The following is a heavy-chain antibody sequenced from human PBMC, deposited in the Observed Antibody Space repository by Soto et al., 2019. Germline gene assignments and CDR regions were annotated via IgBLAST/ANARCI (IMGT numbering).Heavy chain of an antibody. CDR1: GYTFTSYI. CDR2: INAANGDT. J-gene: IGHJ4*02. Sequence: ASVKVSCKASGYTFTSYIMHWVRQAPGQRLEWVGWINAANGDTKYSQKFQGRVIITRDTTASTAYMELSSLRSEDTAVFYCTRVQGYNYAVFDYWGQGTLVTVSS. V-gene: IGHV1-3*01. D-gene: IGHD5-18*01. CDR3: TRVQGYNYAVFDY.